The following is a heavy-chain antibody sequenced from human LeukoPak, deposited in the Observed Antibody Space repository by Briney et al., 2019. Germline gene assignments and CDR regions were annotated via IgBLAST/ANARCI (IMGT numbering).Heavy chain of an antibody. V-gene: IGHV1-2*02. J-gene: IGHJ6*02. CDR1: GYTFTGYY. Sequence: ASVKVSCKASGYTFTGYYMHWVRQVPGQGLEWMGWINPNSGGTNYAQKFQGRVTMTRDTSISTAYMELSRLRSDDTAVYYCARDRQRYYGMDVWGQGTTVTVSS. CDR2: INPNSGGT. CDR3: ARDRQRYYGMDV.